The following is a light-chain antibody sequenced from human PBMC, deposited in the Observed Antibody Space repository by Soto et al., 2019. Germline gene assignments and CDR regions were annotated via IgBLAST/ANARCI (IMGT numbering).Light chain of an antibody. CDR1: QSISSNY. CDR3: QQYGRSPPGFT. Sequence: EIVLMQSPGTLSLSPGERATLSCRASQSISSNYLAWYQQKPGQAPGLLIYGASFRATGIPDRFSGSGSGPDFTLTISRPEPEDFAVYYCQQYGRSPPGFTFGPGTKVDI. V-gene: IGKV3-20*01. J-gene: IGKJ3*01. CDR2: GAS.